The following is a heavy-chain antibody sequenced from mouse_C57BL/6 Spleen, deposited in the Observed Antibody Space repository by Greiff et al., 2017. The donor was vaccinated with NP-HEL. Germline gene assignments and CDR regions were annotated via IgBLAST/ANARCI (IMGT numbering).Heavy chain of an antibody. CDR1: GYTFTDYN. V-gene: IGHV1-18*01. CDR3: ASVWFAY. CDR2: INPNNGGT. J-gene: IGHJ3*01. Sequence: EVQLQQSGPELVKPGASVKIPCKASGYTFTDYNVDWVKQSHGKSLEWIGDINPNNGGTIYNQKFKGKATLTVDKSSSTAYMELRSLTSEDTAVYYCASVWFAYWGQGTLVTVSA.